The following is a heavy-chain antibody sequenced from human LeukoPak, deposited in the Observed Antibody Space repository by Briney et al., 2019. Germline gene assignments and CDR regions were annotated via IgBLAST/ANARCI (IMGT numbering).Heavy chain of an antibody. CDR3: AIYSGYVFDAFGI. V-gene: IGHV4-34*01. Sequence: SETLSLTCAVYGGSFSGYYWSWIRQPPGKGPEWIGEINHSGSTNYNPSLKSRVTISVDTSKNQFSLKLSSVTAADTAVYYCAIYSGYVFDAFGIWGQGTMVTVSS. CDR2: INHSGST. D-gene: IGHD5-12*01. CDR1: GGSFSGYY. J-gene: IGHJ3*02.